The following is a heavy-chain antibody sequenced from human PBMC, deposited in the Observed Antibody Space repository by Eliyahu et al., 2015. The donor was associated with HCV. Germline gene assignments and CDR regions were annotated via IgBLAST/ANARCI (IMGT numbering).Heavy chain of an antibody. CDR1: GFXFSSXS. V-gene: IGHV3-21*01. CDR3: ARDQLGLGAFDI. D-gene: IGHD7-27*01. Sequence: EVQLVESGGGLVKPGGSLRXXCAASGFXFSSXSMNWVRQAPGKGLEWVSSISSSSSYIYYADXVKGRFTISRDNAKNSLYLQMNSLRAEDTAVYYCARDQLGLGAFDIWGQGTMVTVSS. J-gene: IGHJ3*02. CDR2: ISSSSSYI.